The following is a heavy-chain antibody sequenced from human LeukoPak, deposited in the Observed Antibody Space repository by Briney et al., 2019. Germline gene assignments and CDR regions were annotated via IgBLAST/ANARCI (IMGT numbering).Heavy chain of an antibody. CDR1: GYSLSSGYY. D-gene: IGHD1-26*01. V-gene: IGHV4-38-2*02. CDR3: ARESIVGATPRLDY. J-gene: IGHJ4*02. CDR2: IYHSGST. Sequence: PSETLSLTCTVSGYSLSSGYYWGWIRQPPGKGLEWIGNIYHSGSTFYNPSLKRRVTISVDTSKNQFSLKLSSVTAADTAVYYCARESIVGATPRLDYWGQGTLVTVSS.